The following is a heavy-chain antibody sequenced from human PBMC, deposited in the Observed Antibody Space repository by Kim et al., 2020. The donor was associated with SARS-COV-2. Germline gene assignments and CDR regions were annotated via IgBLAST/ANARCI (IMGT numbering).Heavy chain of an antibody. V-gene: IGHV3-7*03. CDR3: ARAYYYDNTGYFHNYGMDV. CDR1: GFNFRRYW. Sequence: GVSLRLSCEASGFNFRRYWMNWVRQAPGKGLEWVANMEGDGAEKYYADSVDGRFTISRDNAKDSLFLQMDSLRVEDTAVYYCARAYYYDNTGYFHNYGMDVWGQGTTVTVSS. J-gene: IGHJ6*02. CDR2: MEGDGAEK. D-gene: IGHD3-22*01.